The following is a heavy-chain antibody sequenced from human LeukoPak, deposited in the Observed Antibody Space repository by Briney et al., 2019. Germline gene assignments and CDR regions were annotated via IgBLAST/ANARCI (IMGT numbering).Heavy chain of an antibody. J-gene: IGHJ4*02. CDR1: GFSFSVYW. CDR3: AKVRFGVTARYYYDY. Sequence: GGSLRLSCAASGFSFSVYWMHWVRQAPGKGPVWVSRIKTDGSITDYADFVKGRFTISRDNAKNTLYLQMNSLRAEDTAVYYCAKVRFGVTARYYYDYWGQGTLVTVSS. V-gene: IGHV3-74*01. D-gene: IGHD3-10*01. CDR2: IKTDGSIT.